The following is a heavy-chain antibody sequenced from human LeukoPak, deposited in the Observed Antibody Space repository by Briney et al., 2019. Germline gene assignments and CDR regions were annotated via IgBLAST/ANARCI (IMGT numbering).Heavy chain of an antibody. CDR3: ARDHQNCVGTDCLLFDY. J-gene: IGHJ4*02. Sequence: GGSLRLSCAASGFTFSGYAMSWVRQAPGKGLEWVSTITRGGAGTYYADSVKGRFTISRDNSKNTLYLRVNSLRAEDTAVYYCARDHQNCVGTDCLLFDYWGQGTLVTVSS. D-gene: IGHD2-21*01. CDR1: GFTFSGYA. CDR2: ITRGGAGT. V-gene: IGHV3-23*01.